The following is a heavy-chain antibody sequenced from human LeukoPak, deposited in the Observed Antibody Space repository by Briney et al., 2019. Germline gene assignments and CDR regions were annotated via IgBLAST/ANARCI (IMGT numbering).Heavy chain of an antibody. D-gene: IGHD3-22*01. CDR3: ARTSYYDNYFDY. CDR2: INHKGST. Sequence: KPSETLSLTCGVHGGSFSGYYWSWIRQPPGKGLEWIGEINHKGSTNYNMSLKSRVTISVVTSKNQFSLKLSSVTAADTAVYYCARTSYYDNYFDYWGQGTLVTVSS. J-gene: IGHJ4*02. V-gene: IGHV4-34*01. CDR1: GGSFSGYY.